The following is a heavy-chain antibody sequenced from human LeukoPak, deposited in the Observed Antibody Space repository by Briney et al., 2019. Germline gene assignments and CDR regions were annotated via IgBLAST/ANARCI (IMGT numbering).Heavy chain of an antibody. CDR1: GFTFSSYW. CDR3: ARDGYNAVLAD. J-gene: IGHJ4*02. Sequence: GSLRLSCAASGFTFSSYWMSWVRQAPGKGLEWVANIKEDGSEKYYVDSVKGRFTISRDNAKNSLYLQMNSLRAEDAAVYYCARDGYNAVLADWGQGTLVTVSS. CDR2: IKEDGSEK. V-gene: IGHV3-7*01. D-gene: IGHD5-24*01.